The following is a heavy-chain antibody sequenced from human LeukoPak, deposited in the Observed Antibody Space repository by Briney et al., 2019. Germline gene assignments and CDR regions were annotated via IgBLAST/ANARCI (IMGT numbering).Heavy chain of an antibody. J-gene: IGHJ6*03. CDR2: INPNNGGT. V-gene: IGHV1-2*02. CDR1: GYTFTGYY. CDR3: ARDYYGSGVPDFYYYYMDV. Sequence: ASVKVSCKASGYTFTGYYILWVRQAPGQGPQYMGWINPNNGGTNYAPNFQGRVTMTRDTSISTAYMELSRLRYDDTATYYCARDYYGSGVPDFYYYYMDVWGKGTTVTVSS. D-gene: IGHD3-10*01.